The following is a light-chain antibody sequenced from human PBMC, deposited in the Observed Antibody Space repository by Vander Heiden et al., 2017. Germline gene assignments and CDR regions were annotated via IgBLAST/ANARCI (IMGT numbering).Light chain of an antibody. J-gene: IGLJ1*01. CDR2: DVS. Sequence: QSALTQPASVSGSPGQSITISCTGSSNNIGAYNYVCWYQHHPGKAPKLMLFDVSNRPSGISNRFSGSKSGNTASLTVSGLQAEDEADYYCSSYTTSSTYVFGTGTKVTVL. CDR3: SSYTTSSTYV. CDR1: SNNIGAYNY. V-gene: IGLV2-14*03.